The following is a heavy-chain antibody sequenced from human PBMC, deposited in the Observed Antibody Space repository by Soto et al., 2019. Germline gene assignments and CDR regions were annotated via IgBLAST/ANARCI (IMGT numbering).Heavy chain of an antibody. J-gene: IGHJ6*02. D-gene: IGHD2-15*01. V-gene: IGHV3-30-3*01. CDR2: ISYDGSNK. Sequence: GGSLRLSCAASGFTFSSYAMHWVRQAPGKGLEWVAVISYDGSNKYYADSVKGRFTISRDNSKNTLYLQMNSLRAEDTAVYYCARDGSVGDYGYYGMGVWGQGTTVTVSS. CDR3: ARDGSVGDYGYYGMGV. CDR1: GFTFSSYA.